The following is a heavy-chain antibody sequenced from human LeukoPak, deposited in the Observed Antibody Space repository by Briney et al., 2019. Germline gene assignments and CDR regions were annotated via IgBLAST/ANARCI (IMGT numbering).Heavy chain of an antibody. CDR1: GFTFSSYA. J-gene: IGHJ6*02. CDR2: ISGSGGST. Sequence: GGSLRLSCAASGFTFSSYAMSWVRQAPGKGLEWVSAISGSGGSTYYADSVKGRFTISRDNSKNTLYLQMNSLRAEDTAVYYCAKDPTVTIEYGMDVWGQGTTVTVSS. D-gene: IGHD4-17*01. CDR3: AKDPTVTIEYGMDV. V-gene: IGHV3-23*01.